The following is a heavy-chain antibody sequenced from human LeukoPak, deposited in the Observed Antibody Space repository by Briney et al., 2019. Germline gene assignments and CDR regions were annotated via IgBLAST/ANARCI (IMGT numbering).Heavy chain of an antibody. D-gene: IGHD3-10*01. CDR1: GYTFTSYY. CDR3: ARGNPGVIDY. Sequence: ASVKVSCKASGYTFTSYYMHWVRQAPGQGLEWMGMINPSGGSTSFAQKFQGRVTMTRDTSTGTVYMELSSLRSEDTAVYYCARGNPGVIDYWGQGTLVTVSS. CDR2: INPSGGST. V-gene: IGHV1-46*01. J-gene: IGHJ4*02.